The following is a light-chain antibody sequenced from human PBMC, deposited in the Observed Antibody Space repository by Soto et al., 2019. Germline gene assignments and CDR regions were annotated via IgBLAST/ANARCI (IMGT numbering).Light chain of an antibody. Sequence: QAVVTQEPSLTVSPGGTVTLTCGSSTGAVTSGLYPYWFQQKPGQAPKILIYDTDIRHSWTPARFSGSLLGDKAALTLSDAQPEDEADYYCLLYYGGARGFGTGTKVTVL. V-gene: IGLV7-46*01. CDR1: TGAVTSGLY. CDR3: LLYYGGARG. J-gene: IGLJ1*01. CDR2: DTD.